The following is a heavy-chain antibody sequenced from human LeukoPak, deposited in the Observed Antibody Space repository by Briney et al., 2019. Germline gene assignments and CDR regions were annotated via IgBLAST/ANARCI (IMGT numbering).Heavy chain of an antibody. CDR3: ARAGITDYYDSSGYDY. V-gene: IGHV3-74*01. CDR2: INSDGSST. Sequence: HPGGSLRLSCAASGFTFSSYWMPWVRQAPGKGLVWVSRINSDGSSTSYADSVKDRFTISRDNAKNTLYLQMNSLRAEDTAVYYCARAGITDYYDSSGYDYWGQGTLVTVSS. J-gene: IGHJ4*02. D-gene: IGHD3-22*01. CDR1: GFTFSSYW.